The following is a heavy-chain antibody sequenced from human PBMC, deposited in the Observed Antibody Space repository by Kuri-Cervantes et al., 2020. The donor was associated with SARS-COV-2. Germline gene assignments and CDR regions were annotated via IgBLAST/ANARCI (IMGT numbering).Heavy chain of an antibody. D-gene: IGHD3/OR15-3a*01. CDR1: GGSFSSDNC. Sequence: GSLRLSCAVSGGSFSSDNCWSWVRQPPGKGLEWIGEIYHTGSTNLNPSLRNRVTLSVDTSNNVFSLTLTSVTAADTAMYYCGRHFAFDVWTENSLPKYFDQWGQGTLVTVSS. CDR3: GRHFAFDVWTENSLPKYFDQ. CDR2: IYHTGST. V-gene: IGHV4-4*02. J-gene: IGHJ4*02.